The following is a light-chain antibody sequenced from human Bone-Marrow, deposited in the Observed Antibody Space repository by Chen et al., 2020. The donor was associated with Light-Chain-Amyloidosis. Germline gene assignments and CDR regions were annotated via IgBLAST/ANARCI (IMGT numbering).Light chain of an antibody. V-gene: IGKV3-11*01. CDR2: DTS. Sequence: EIVLTQSPATLSLSPGERATLFCRASQSVSRYLAWYQQKPGQAPRLLIYDTSNRATGIPTRFSASGSGTDFTLTISRLEPEDFAVYYCQPRRETFGQRTRLEI. CDR1: QSVSRY. CDR3: QPRRET. J-gene: IGKJ5*01.